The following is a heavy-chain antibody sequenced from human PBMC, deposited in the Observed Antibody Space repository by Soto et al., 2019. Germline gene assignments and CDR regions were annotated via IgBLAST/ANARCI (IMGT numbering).Heavy chain of an antibody. Sequence: QVQLQESGPGLVKPSETLSLTCTVSGGSISIYYWTWIRQSPGKGLEWIGYVSNSGSTKYSPSLKSRVCISADMSKKQFSLSMSSVTAADTALFYCARVIRITRVRGRGGFDIWGQGTMVTVSS. CDR1: GGSISIYY. V-gene: IGHV4-59*01. J-gene: IGHJ3*02. CDR2: VSNSGST. D-gene: IGHD3-10*01. CDR3: ARVIRITRVRGRGGFDI.